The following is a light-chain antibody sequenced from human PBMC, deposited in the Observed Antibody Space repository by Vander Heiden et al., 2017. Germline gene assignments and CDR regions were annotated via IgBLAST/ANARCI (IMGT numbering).Light chain of an antibody. V-gene: IGKV3-20*01. CDR3: QQYDNLPLT. CDR2: GAS. Sequence: EIVLTQPPATLSLSPGERATLSCRASQSVSSSYLAWFQQKPGQAPRLLIYGASSRATGIPDRFSGSGSGTDFTLTISRLEPEDFAVYYCQQYDNLPLTFGGGTKVEIK. J-gene: IGKJ4*01. CDR1: QSVSSSY.